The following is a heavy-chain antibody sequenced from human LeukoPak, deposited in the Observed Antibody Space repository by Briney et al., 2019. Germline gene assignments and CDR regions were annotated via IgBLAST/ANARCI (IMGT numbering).Heavy chain of an antibody. CDR3: AKESIVGGNSGPFFDY. Sequence: GGSLRLSCAASGFTFSSYWMSWVRQAPGKGLEWVANIKQDGSEKYYVDSVKGRFTISRDNAKNSLYLQMNSLRAEDTAVYYCAKESIVGGNSGPFFDYWGQGARVTVSS. CDR2: IKQDGSEK. V-gene: IGHV3-7*01. J-gene: IGHJ4*02. D-gene: IGHD4-23*01. CDR1: GFTFSSYW.